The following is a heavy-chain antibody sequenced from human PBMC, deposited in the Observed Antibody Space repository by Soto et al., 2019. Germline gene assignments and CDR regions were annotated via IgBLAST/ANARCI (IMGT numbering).Heavy chain of an antibody. J-gene: IGHJ3*02. CDR2: INPNSGGT. CDR3: AREADRGYCSGGSCYGAFDI. CDR1: GYTFTGYY. V-gene: IGHV1-2*02. D-gene: IGHD2-15*01. Sequence: QVQLVQSGAEVKKPGASVKVSCKASGYTFTGYYMHWVRQAPGQGLEWMGWINPNSGGTNYAQKFHVGVTITRDTSISTAYMELSRLRSDDTAVYYCAREADRGYCSGGSCYGAFDIWGQGTMVTVSS.